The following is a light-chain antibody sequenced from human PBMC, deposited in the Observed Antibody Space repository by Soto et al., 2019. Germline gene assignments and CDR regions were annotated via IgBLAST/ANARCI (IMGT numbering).Light chain of an antibody. Sequence: EIVLTQSPATLSLSPGERATLSCRASQSVSSYLAWYQQKPGQAPRLLIYDVSNRATGIPARFSGSGSGTDFTRTISSLEPEDFAVYYCQQRSIWPHIFGQGTKLEIK. J-gene: IGKJ2*01. CDR2: DVS. CDR1: QSVSSY. CDR3: QQRSIWPHI. V-gene: IGKV3-11*01.